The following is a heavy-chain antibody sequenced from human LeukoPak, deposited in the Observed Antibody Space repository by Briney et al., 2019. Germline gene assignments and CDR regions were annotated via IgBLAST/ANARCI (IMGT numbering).Heavy chain of an antibody. CDR2: ISAYNGNT. V-gene: IGHV1-18*01. CDR1: GYTFTSYG. Sequence: ASVKVSCKASGYTFTSYGISWVRQAPGQGLEWLGWISAYNGNTNYAQKLQGRVTMTTDTSTSTAYMELRSLRSDDTAVYYCARGPLGSTSWEDYYYYMDVWGKGTTVTVSS. J-gene: IGHJ6*03. CDR3: ARGPLGSTSWEDYYYYMDV. D-gene: IGHD2-2*01.